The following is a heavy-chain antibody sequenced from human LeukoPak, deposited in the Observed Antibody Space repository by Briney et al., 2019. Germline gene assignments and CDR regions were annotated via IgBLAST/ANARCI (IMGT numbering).Heavy chain of an antibody. V-gene: IGHV3-7*04. CDR2: IKQDGSDK. J-gene: IGHJ4*02. Sequence: PRGSRCPASLPSGFSSATLCTTWVSQAPGKGLEWVANIKQDGSDKYYVDSGKGRFAISRDNANSSVYLQMNSVRAEDTAVYYWARGAVPSGNVAYWGQGNLVTVSS. CDR3: ARGAVPSGNVAY. D-gene: IGHD2-2*01. CDR1: GFSSATLC.